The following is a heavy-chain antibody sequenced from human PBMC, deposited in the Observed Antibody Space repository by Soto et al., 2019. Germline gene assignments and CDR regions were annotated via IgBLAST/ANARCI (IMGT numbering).Heavy chain of an antibody. V-gene: IGHV4-59*11. CDR1: GDSINNHY. D-gene: IGHD6-19*01. CDR2: VHYTGIT. Sequence: PSETLSVTCAVSGDSINNHYWTWIRQPPGKGLEWIGYVHYTGITNYDPSLKSRVTLSVDTSKNQFSLNLSSVTAADTAIYYCARGGWSLDYWGQGTLVTVSS. J-gene: IGHJ4*02. CDR3: ARGGWSLDY.